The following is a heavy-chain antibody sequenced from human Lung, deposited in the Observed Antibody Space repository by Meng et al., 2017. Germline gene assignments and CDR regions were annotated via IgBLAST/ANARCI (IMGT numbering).Heavy chain of an antibody. D-gene: IGHD4-11*01. CDR3: ARGPTTMAHDFDY. J-gene: IGHJ4*02. Sequence: VQLQQWVDGLSKPSETLSLTCVVSGGSFSDDYWGWYRQPPGKGLEWIGEINHSGSTNYNPSLESRATISVDTSQNNLSLKLSSVTAADSAVYYCARGPTTMAHDFDYWGQGTLVTVSS. CDR1: GGSFSDDY. CDR2: INHSGST. V-gene: IGHV4-34*01.